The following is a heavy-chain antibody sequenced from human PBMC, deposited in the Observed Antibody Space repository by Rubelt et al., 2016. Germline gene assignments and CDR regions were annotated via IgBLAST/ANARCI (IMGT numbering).Heavy chain of an antibody. J-gene: IGHJ6*02. D-gene: IGHD6-6*01. V-gene: IGHV3-33*01. CDR1: SSYG. CDR3: ASAQLGDYYYGMDV. CDR2: IWYDGSNK. Sequence: SSYGMHWVRQAPGKGLEWVAVIWYDGSNKYYADSVKGRFIISRDNSKNTLYLQMNSLRAEDTAVYYCASAQLGDYYYGMDVWGQGTTVTVSS.